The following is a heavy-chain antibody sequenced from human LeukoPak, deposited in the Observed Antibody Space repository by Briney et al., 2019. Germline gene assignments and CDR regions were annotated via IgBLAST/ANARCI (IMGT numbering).Heavy chain of an antibody. D-gene: IGHD3-16*02. V-gene: IGHV1-2*02. CDR2: INPNSGGT. Sequence: ASVKVSCKASGYTFTGYYMHWVRQAPGQGLEWMGWINPNSGGTNYAQKFQGRATMTRDTSISTAYMELSRLRSDDTAVYYCTIMITFGGVIVSDYWGQGTLVTVSS. J-gene: IGHJ4*02. CDR1: GYTFTGYY. CDR3: TIMITFGGVIVSDY.